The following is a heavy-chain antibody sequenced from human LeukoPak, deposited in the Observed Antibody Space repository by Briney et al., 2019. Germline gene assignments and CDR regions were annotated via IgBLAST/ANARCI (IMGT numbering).Heavy chain of an antibody. CDR1: GYSFKVYW. D-gene: IGHD6-19*01. CDR3: ARLGAVARGIDY. Sequence: GESLKISCKGSGYSFKVYWIAWVRQMPGNGLEWMGSIYPADSDTRYSPSFQGQVTISADKSTSTAYLQWNTLKASDTAMYYCARLGAVARGIDYWGQGTLVTVSS. CDR2: IYPADSDT. J-gene: IGHJ4*02. V-gene: IGHV5-51*01.